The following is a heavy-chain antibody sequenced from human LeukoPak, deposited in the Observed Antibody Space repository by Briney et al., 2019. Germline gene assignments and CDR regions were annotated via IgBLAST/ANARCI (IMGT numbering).Heavy chain of an antibody. D-gene: IGHD6-13*01. CDR2: IIPILGIA. Sequence: GASVKVSCKASGGTFSSYAISWVRQAPGQGLEWMGRIIPILGIANYAQKFQGRVTITADKSTSTAYMELSSLRSEDTAVYYCASRASIAAAGLDAFDIWGQGTMVTVSS. CDR1: GGTFSSYA. J-gene: IGHJ3*02. CDR3: ASRASIAAAGLDAFDI. V-gene: IGHV1-69*04.